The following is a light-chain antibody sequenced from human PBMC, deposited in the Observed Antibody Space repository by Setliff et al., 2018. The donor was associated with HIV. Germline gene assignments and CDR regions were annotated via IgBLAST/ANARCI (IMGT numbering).Light chain of an antibody. V-gene: IGLV1-40*01. Sequence: QSALTQPPSVSGAPGQRVTISCTGSSSNIGAGYDVHWYQQLPGTAPKLLSYGNSNRPSGVPDRFSGSKSGNSASLAITGLQAEEEADYYCQSYDSRLSGYVFGTGTKVTVL. CDR1: SSNIGAGYD. CDR2: GNS. CDR3: QSYDSRLSGYV. J-gene: IGLJ1*01.